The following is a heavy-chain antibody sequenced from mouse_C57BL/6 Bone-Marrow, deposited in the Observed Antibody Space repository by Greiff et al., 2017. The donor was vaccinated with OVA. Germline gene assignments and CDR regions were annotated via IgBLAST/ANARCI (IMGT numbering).Heavy chain of an antibody. CDR1: GYSFTGYY. Sequence: EVQVVESGPELVKPGASVKISCKASGYSFTGYYMNWVKQSPEKSLEWIGEINPSTGGTTYNQKFKAKATLTVDKSSSTAYMQLKSLTSEDSAVYYCARYSNFYYFDYWGQGTTLTVSS. D-gene: IGHD2-5*01. CDR3: ARYSNFYYFDY. V-gene: IGHV1-42*01. J-gene: IGHJ2*01. CDR2: INPSTGGT.